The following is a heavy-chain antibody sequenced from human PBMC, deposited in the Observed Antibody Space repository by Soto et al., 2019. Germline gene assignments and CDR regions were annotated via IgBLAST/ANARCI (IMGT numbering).Heavy chain of an antibody. CDR2: IYHSGST. CDR1: GGSISSSNW. Sequence: SETLSVTCVVAGGSISSSNWWSWVRQHPGKGLEWIGEIYHSGSTNYNPSLKSRVTISVDKSKNQFSLKLNSVTAADTAVYYCARFVVIIAATAATNWFDPWGQGTLVTVSS. D-gene: IGHD2-15*01. V-gene: IGHV4-4*02. J-gene: IGHJ5*02. CDR3: ARFVVIIAATAATNWFDP.